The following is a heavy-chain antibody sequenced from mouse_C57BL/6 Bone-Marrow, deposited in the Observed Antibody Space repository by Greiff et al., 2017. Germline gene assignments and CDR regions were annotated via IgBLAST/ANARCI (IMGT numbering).Heavy chain of an antibody. V-gene: IGHV14-2*01. Sequence: EVQLQQSGAELVKPGASVKLSCTASGFNITDYYIHWVKQRPEQGLEWIGRIDPEDGETKYAPKFQDKATITADTSSNTAYLQLSSLTSEDTAVYYCTRSLIYYGTNYWGQGTTLTVSS. CDR3: TRSLIYYGTNY. D-gene: IGHD1-1*01. CDR1: GFNITDYY. CDR2: IDPEDGET. J-gene: IGHJ2*01.